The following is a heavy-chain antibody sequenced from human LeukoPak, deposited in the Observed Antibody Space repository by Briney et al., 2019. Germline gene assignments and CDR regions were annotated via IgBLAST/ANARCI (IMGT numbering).Heavy chain of an antibody. Sequence: GGTLRLSRSVSRFTLSISGTHCVPDAPDKGVEWGVVIRYGGNNIYYEDSVKGRFTISRDNSKNPLYLQMNTLRPEDTAVYFCGKDFSGNYY. CDR1: RFTLSISG. D-gene: IGHD1-26*01. J-gene: IGHJ6*03. CDR2: IRYGGNNI. V-gene: IGHV3-30*02. CDR3: GKDFSGNYY.